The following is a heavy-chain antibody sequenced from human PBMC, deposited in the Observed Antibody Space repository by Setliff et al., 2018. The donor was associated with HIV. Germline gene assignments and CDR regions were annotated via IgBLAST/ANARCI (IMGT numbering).Heavy chain of an antibody. CDR1: GYTFSNYD. D-gene: IGHD2-2*01. V-gene: IGHV1-8*02. CDR3: ARAPRGVGSSSHFDY. CDR2: MNPNSGNT. Sequence: ASVKVSCKASGYTFSNYDINWVRQATGQGLEWMGWMNPNSGNTGYAQKFQGRVTMTRNTSISTAYMQLSSLRSEDTAVYFCARAPRGVGSSSHFDYWGRGTLVTVSS. J-gene: IGHJ4*02.